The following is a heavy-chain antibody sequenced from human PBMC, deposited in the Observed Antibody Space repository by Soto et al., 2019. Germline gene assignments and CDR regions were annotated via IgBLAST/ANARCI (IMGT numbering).Heavy chain of an antibody. CDR3: ARPRITTYYFDY. D-gene: IGHD3-10*01. CDR2: ISAYNGNT. Sequence: ASVKVSCKASGYTFTSYGISWVRQAPGQGLEWMGWISAYNGNTNYAQKLHGRVTMTTDTSTSTAYMELRSLRSDDTAVYYCARPRITTYYFDYWGQGTLVTVSS. J-gene: IGHJ4*02. CDR1: GYTFTSYG. V-gene: IGHV1-18*01.